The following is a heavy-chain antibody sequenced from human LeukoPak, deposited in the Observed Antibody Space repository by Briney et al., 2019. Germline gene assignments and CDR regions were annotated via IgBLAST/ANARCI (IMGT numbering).Heavy chain of an antibody. D-gene: IGHD2-21*02. CDR2: INSDGSST. J-gene: IGHJ6*02. Sequence: GGSLRLSCAASGLTFSSYWMHWVRQAPGKGLVWVSRINSDGSSTSYADSVKGRFTISRDNAKNTLYLQMNSLRAEDTAVYYCAREVNCGGDCDYYYGMDVWGQGTTVTVSS. CDR3: AREVNCGGDCDYYYGMDV. V-gene: IGHV3-74*01. CDR1: GLTFSSYW.